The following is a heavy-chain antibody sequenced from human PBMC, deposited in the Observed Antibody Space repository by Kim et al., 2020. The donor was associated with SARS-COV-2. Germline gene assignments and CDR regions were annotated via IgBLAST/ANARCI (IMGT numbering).Heavy chain of an antibody. D-gene: IGHD1-26*01. CDR3: ARVQVGAITYYYYGMDV. V-gene: IGHV4-39*01. Sequence: KSRVTISVYTSKNQFSLKLSSVTAADTAVYYCARVQVGAITYYYYGMDVWGQGTTVTVSS. J-gene: IGHJ6*02.